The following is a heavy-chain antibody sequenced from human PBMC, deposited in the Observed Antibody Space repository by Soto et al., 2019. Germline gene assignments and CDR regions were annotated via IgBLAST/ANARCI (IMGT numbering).Heavy chain of an antibody. CDR2: FYDSGST. CDR1: GGSVSSGSFY. J-gene: IGHJ6*02. Sequence: PSETLSLTCTVSGGSVSSGSFYWSWIRRPPGKGLEWIGYFYDSGSTNYNPSLRSRVTMSVDTSKNQFSLKLSSVTAADTAVYYCAASAPPATNYYYAMDVWGQGTTVTVPS. D-gene: IGHD5-12*01. CDR3: AASAPPATNYYYAMDV. V-gene: IGHV4-61*01.